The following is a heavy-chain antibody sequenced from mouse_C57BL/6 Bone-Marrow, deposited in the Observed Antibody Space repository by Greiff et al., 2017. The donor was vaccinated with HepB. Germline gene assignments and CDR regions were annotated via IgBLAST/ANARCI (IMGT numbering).Heavy chain of an antibody. CDR3: ARGRGFTTAYYFDY. Sequence: QVQLQQSGAELVRPGASVKLSCKASGYTFTDYYINWVKQRPGQGLEWIARIYPGSGNTYYNEKFKGKATLTAEKSSSTAYMQLSSLTSEDSAVYFCARGRGFTTAYYFDYWGQGTTLTVSS. J-gene: IGHJ2*01. V-gene: IGHV1-76*01. CDR2: IYPGSGNT. D-gene: IGHD1-2*01. CDR1: GYTFTDYY.